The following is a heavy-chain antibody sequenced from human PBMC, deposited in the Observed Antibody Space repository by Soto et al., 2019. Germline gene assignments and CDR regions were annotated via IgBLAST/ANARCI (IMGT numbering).Heavy chain of an antibody. CDR1: GFTFSSYA. V-gene: IGHV3-23*01. J-gene: IGHJ4*02. CDR2: LSSAATDA. CDR3: EKGGRTQRTAY. Sequence: EVQLLESGGVLVQPGGSLRLSCAASGFTFSSYAMTWVRQAPGKGLEWVSSLSSAATDAYYADSVKGRFTISRDNSKNTLYLHMSSLRAEDTAVYYCEKGGRTQRTAYWGQGTLVNVSS. D-gene: IGHD3-16*01.